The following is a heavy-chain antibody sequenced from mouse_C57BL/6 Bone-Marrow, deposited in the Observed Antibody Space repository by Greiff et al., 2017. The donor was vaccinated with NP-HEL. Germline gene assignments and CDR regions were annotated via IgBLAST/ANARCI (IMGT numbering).Heavy chain of an antibody. V-gene: IGHV1-42*01. CDR1: GYSFTGYY. CDR3: ARTLYPYYFDY. J-gene: IGHJ2*01. CDR2: INPSTGGT. Sequence: EVQRVESGPELVKPGASVKISCKASGYSFTGYYMNWVKQSPEKSLEWIGEINPSTGGTTYNQKFKAKATLTVDKSSSTAYMQLKSLTSEDSAVYYCARTLYPYYFDYWGQGTTLTVSS. D-gene: IGHD2-1*01.